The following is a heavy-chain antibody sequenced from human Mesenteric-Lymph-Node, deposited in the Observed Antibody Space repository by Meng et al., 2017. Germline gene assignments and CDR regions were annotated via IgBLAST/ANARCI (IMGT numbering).Heavy chain of an antibody. V-gene: IGHV4-4*07. Sequence: SETLSLTCTVSGDSISTFYWSWVRQSAGKGLEWIGRMSTNGNTYYNPSLKSRVAMSVDTSKNQFSLELRSVTAADTAVYYCASIRLSRDYWGQG. CDR2: MSTNGNT. J-gene: IGHJ4*01. D-gene: IGHD2-21*02. CDR1: GDSISTFY. CDR3: ASIRLSRDY.